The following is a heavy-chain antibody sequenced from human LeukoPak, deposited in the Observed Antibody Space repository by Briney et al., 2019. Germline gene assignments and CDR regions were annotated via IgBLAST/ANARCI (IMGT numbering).Heavy chain of an antibody. CDR3: ARGQWVAY. V-gene: IGHV3-7*01. CDR2: IKQDGSDK. D-gene: IGHD2-15*01. Sequence: PGGSLRLSCAAAGFTFSNHWMSWVRQTPGKGLEWVANIKQDGSDKYYVDSVKGRFTISRDNAKNSLYLQMNTLRAEDTAVYYCARGQWVAYWGQGTLVTVSS. J-gene: IGHJ4*02. CDR1: GFTFSNHW.